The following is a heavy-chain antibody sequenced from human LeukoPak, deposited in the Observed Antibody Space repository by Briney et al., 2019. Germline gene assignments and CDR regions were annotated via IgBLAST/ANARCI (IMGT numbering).Heavy chain of an antibody. CDR1: GFTFRDYW. V-gene: IGHV3-7*01. Sequence: GGSLRLSCGASGFTFRDYWMSWVRQAPGKGLGWVANIQSDGNEKNYIDSVQGRFTISRDNAKTSLYLQMNSLRAEDTAVYYCARDSAVATYYGVDVWGQGTTVTVSS. J-gene: IGHJ6*02. CDR3: ARDSAVATYYGVDV. CDR2: IQSDGNEK. D-gene: IGHD6-19*01.